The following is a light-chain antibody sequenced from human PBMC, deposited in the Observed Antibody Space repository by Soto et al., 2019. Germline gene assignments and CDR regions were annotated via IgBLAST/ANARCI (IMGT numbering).Light chain of an antibody. CDR2: DAS. V-gene: IGKV3-11*01. CDR1: QSVSSY. Sequence: EIVLTQSPATLSLSLGESATLSCRASQSVSSYLAWYQQKPGQGPRLLIYDASNRATGVSARFSGSGYGTDFILTISSLEPDDFAVYYCHQRSSWPRGTFGQGTKVEIK. J-gene: IGKJ1*01. CDR3: HQRSSWPRGT.